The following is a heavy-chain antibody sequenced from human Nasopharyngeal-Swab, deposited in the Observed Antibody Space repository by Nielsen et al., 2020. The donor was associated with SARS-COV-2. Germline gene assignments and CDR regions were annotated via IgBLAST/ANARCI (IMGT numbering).Heavy chain of an antibody. Sequence: SETLSLTCTVSGGSISSYHWSWIRQPPGKGLEWIGYIYFSGSTSYNPSLKSRVTMSVDTSKNQFSLNLTSVTAADTAVYYCARVALGSYLRGRGMDVWGQGTTVTVSS. D-gene: IGHD3-16*02. J-gene: IGHJ6*02. V-gene: IGHV4-59*13. CDR1: GGSISSYH. CDR3: ARVALGSYLRGRGMDV. CDR2: IYFSGST.